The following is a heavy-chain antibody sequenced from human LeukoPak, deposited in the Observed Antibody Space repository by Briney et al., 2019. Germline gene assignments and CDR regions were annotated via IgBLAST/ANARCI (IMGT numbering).Heavy chain of an antibody. J-gene: IGHJ1*01. Sequence: TGRSVTLKCAASSFTFCCYALLWQGQAPGKGWVGVAVISYDGTNNSYADSVRGRFTISRDNSKNTLYLQMNSLRAEDAAVFYCAIPPVRLDWLCEYFQHWGQGTLVTVSS. V-gene: IGHV3-30*04. CDR3: AIPPVRLDWLCEYFQH. D-gene: IGHD3-9*01. CDR2: ISYDGTNN. CDR1: SFTFCCYA.